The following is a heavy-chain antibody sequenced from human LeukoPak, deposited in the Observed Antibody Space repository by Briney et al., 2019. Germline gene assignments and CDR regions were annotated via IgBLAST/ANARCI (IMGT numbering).Heavy chain of an antibody. J-gene: IGHJ5*02. CDR2: IFYIGPT. CDR3: VRVGRVAVGNNWFDP. CDR1: GGSISSSSYF. V-gene: IGHV4-39*02. D-gene: IGHD2-15*01. Sequence: SETLSLTCTVPGGSISSSSYFWGWIRQPPGKGLEWIGSIFYIGPTYYNPSLKSRVTISVDTPKNHFSLKLSSVTAADTAVYYCVRVGRVAVGNNWFDPWGQGTLVTVSS.